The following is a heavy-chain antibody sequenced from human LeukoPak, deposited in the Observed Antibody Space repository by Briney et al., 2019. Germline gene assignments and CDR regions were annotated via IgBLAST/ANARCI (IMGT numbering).Heavy chain of an antibody. CDR2: FDPEDGET. V-gene: IGHV1-24*01. CDR1: GYTLTELS. J-gene: IGHJ5*02. CDR3: ATDRPLWFRVKTGGHWFDP. D-gene: IGHD3-10*01. Sequence: ASVKVSCKVSGYTLTELSMHWVRQAPGKGLEWMGGFDPEDGETIYAQKFQGRVTMTEDTSTDTAYMELSSLRSEDTAVYYCATDRPLWFRVKTGGHWFDPWGQGTLVTVSS.